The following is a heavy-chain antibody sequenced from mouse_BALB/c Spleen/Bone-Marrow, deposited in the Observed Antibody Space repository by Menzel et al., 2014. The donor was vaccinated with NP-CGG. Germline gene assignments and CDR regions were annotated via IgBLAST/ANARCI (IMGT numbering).Heavy chain of an antibody. CDR1: GFTFTDYY. J-gene: IGHJ4*01. CDR2: IRNKANGYTT. CDR3: AGDDYYAMDY. Sequence: EVQLVESGGGLVQPGGSLRLSCATSGFTFTDYYMSWVRQPPGKALEWLGFIRNKANGYTTEYSASVKGRFTISRDNSQSILYLQMNTLRAEDSATYYCAGDDYYAMDYWGQGTSVTVSS. V-gene: IGHV7-3*02.